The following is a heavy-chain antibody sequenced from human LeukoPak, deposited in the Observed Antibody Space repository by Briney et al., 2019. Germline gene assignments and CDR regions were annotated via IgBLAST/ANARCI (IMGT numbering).Heavy chain of an antibody. J-gene: IGHJ4*02. Sequence: NPSETLSLTCTVSGGSISSGSYYWSWIRQPAGKGLEWIGRIYTSGSTNYNPSLKSRVTMSVDTSKNQFSLKLSSVTAADTAVYYCARDTYYYDSSGYWADYWGQGTLVTVSS. V-gene: IGHV4-61*02. CDR2: IYTSGST. CDR3: ARDTYYYDSSGYWADY. D-gene: IGHD3-22*01. CDR1: GGSISSGSYY.